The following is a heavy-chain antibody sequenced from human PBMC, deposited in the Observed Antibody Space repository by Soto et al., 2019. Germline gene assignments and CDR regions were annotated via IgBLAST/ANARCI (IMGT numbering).Heavy chain of an antibody. V-gene: IGHV3-23*01. CDR2: ISTASNA. J-gene: IGHJ4*02. D-gene: IGHD2-15*01. CDR1: GFTFSSYA. Sequence: GGSLRLSCAASGFTFSSYAMYWVRQAPGKGLEWVSAISTASNAYYADSVKGRFTISRDNSKNTLYLQMNSLRAEDTAVFYCAKAEGFCNGGTCYRYFDHWGQGALVTVSS. CDR3: AKAEGFCNGGTCYRYFDH.